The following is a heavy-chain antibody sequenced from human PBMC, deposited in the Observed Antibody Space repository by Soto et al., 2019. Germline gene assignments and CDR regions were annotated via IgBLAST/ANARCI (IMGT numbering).Heavy chain of an antibody. Sequence: PSETLSLTCTVSGGSISSSSYYWGWIRQPPGKGLEWIGSIYYSGSTYYNPSLKSRVTISVDTSKNQFSLKLSSVTAADTAVYYCARLLSFMRTSTMYNWFDPWGQGTLVTVSS. CDR1: GGSISSSSYY. V-gene: IGHV4-39*01. CDR3: ARLLSFMRTSTMYNWFDP. J-gene: IGHJ5*02. D-gene: IGHD3-16*02. CDR2: IYYSGST.